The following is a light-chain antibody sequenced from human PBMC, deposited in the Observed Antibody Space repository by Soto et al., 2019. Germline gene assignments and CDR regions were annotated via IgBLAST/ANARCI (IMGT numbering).Light chain of an antibody. Sequence: QSVLTQPPAVSAAPGQKVTISCSGSSSNIRNNYVSWYQQLPGTAPKLLIYENNKRPSGIPDRFSGSKSGTSATLGITGLQTGDEADYYCGTWDGSLSAVVFGGGTKVTVL. CDR3: GTWDGSLSAVV. J-gene: IGLJ2*01. V-gene: IGLV1-51*02. CDR1: SSNIRNNY. CDR2: ENN.